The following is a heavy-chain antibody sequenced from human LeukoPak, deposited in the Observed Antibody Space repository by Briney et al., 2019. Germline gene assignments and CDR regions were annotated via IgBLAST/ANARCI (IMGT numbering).Heavy chain of an antibody. Sequence: GGSLRLSCAASGFTFSSYWMSWVRQAPGKGLEWVSAISGSGGSTYYADSVKGRFTISRDNSKNTLYLQMNSLRAEDTAVYYCAKDLCSSTSCSYFDYWGQGTLVTVSS. CDR2: ISGSGGST. CDR1: GFTFSSYW. V-gene: IGHV3-23*01. CDR3: AKDLCSSTSCSYFDY. D-gene: IGHD2-2*01. J-gene: IGHJ4*02.